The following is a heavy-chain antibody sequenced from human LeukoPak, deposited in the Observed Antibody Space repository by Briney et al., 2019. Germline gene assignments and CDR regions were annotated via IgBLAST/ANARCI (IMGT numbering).Heavy chain of an antibody. V-gene: IGHV4-59*01. J-gene: IGHJ6*02. CDR3: ARGLGGYYYYGMDV. CDR1: GGSISSYY. D-gene: IGHD3-16*01. Sequence: PSETLSLTCTVSGGSISSYYWSWIRQPPGKGLEWIGYIYYSGSPNYNPSLKSRVTISVDTSKNQFSLKLSSVTAADTAVYYCARGLGGYYYYGMDVWGQGATVTVSS. CDR2: IYYSGSP.